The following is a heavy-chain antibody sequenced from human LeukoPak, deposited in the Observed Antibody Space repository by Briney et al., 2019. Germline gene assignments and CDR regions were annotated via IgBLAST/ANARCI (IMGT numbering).Heavy chain of an antibody. D-gene: IGHD5-18*01. J-gene: IGHJ6*02. CDR3: ARGNTGYGMDV. CDR1: GGSISSNNYY. V-gene: IGHV4-39*07. CDR2: IYYSGST. Sequence: KPSETLSLTCTVSGGSISSNNYYWGWIRQPPGKGLEWIGSIYYSGSTYYNPSLKSRVTISVDTSKNQFSLKLSSVTAADTAVYYCARGNTGYGMDVWGQGTTVTVSS.